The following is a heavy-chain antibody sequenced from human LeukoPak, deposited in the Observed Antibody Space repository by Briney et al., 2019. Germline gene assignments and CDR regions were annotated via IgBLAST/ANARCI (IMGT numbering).Heavy chain of an antibody. CDR1: GFTFSNSW. Sequence: GGSLRLSCAASGFTFSNSWMHWVRQAPGKGLVWVSRINSDGKTTTYADSVKGRFTISRDNAKNSLYLQMNSLRAEDTALYHCARTSRYYDSSGYYHYYFDYWGQGTLVTVSS. J-gene: IGHJ4*02. V-gene: IGHV3-74*01. CDR3: ARTSRYYDSSGYYHYYFDY. CDR2: INSDGKTT. D-gene: IGHD3-22*01.